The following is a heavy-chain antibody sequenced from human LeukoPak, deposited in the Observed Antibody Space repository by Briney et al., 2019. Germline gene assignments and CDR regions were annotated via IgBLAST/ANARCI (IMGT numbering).Heavy chain of an antibody. CDR2: IKQDGSEK. V-gene: IGHV3-7*03. CDR3: ASIRIFGVVTIDY. CDR1: GFTFSSYW. J-gene: IGHJ4*02. D-gene: IGHD3-3*02. Sequence: GGSLRLSCAASGFTFSSYWMSWVRQAPGKGLEWVANIKQDGSEKYYVDSVKGRFTISRDNAKNSLYLQMNSLRSDDTAVYYCASIRIFGVVTIDYWGQGTLVTVSS.